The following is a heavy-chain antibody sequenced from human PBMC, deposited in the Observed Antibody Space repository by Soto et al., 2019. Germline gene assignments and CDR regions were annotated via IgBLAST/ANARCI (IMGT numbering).Heavy chain of an antibody. J-gene: IGHJ5*02. D-gene: IGHD3-16*01. CDR1: GGSFSGYY. V-gene: IGHV4-34*01. Sequence: SETLSLTCTVYGGSFSGYYWSWIRQPPGKGLEWIGEINHSGSTNYNPSLKSRVTISVDTSKNQFSLKLSSVTAADTAVYYCARVGDLNWFDPWGQGTLVTVSS. CDR3: ARVGDLNWFDP. CDR2: INHSGST.